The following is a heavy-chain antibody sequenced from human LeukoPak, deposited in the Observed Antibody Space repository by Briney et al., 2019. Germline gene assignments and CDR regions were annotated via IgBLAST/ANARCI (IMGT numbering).Heavy chain of an antibody. CDR2: ISGSGGYT. CDR1: GFTFSSYA. CDR3: ARDGVEFYNWFDP. V-gene: IGHV3-23*01. J-gene: IGHJ5*02. D-gene: IGHD2-21*01. Sequence: GGSLRLSCGASGFTFSSYAMTWVRQAPGKGLEWVSAISGSGGYTYYADSVKGRFTISRDNTKNTLYLQMNSLRAEDTAVYYCARDGVEFYNWFDPWGQGTLVTVSS.